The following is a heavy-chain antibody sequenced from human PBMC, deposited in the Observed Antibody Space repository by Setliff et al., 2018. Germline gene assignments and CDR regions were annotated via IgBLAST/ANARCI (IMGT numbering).Heavy chain of an antibody. V-gene: IGHV4-31*03. Sequence: SETLSLTCTVSGGSISSGGYYWSWIRQHPGKGLEWIGYIYYSGSTYYNPSLKSRVTISVDTSKNQFSLELSSVTAADTAVYYCARDRLLVGARYAMDVWGKGTTVTVSS. D-gene: IGHD1-26*01. CDR3: ARDRLLVGARYAMDV. CDR1: GGSISSGGYY. CDR2: IYYSGST. J-gene: IGHJ6*03.